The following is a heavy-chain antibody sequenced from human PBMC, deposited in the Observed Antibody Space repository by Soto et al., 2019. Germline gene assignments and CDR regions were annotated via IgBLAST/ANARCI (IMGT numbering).Heavy chain of an antibody. D-gene: IGHD6-13*01. CDR1: GGSISSSSYY. V-gene: IGHV4-39*01. J-gene: IGHJ2*01. CDR3: ARQIRVWGAAASIWSFDL. Sequence: QLQLQESGPGLVKPSETLSLTCTVSGGSISSSSYYWGWIRQPPGKGMGWIGSIYYSGSTYYNPSLKRRATISVDTSKNQFSLKLSSVTAADTAVYYCARQIRVWGAAASIWSFDLWGRGTLVTVSS. CDR2: IYYSGST.